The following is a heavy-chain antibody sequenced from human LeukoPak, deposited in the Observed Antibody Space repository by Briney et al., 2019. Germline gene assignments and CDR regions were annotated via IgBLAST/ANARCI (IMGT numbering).Heavy chain of an antibody. V-gene: IGHV4-4*02. CDR1: GFTFRSYAM. CDR2: IYHSRST. Sequence: PGGSLRLSCAASGFTFRSYAMSWVRQPPGKGLEWIGEIYHSRSTNYNPSLGGRVTMSVDKSKNQFSLKLTSVTAADTAVYYCARDYDVLSGNYFDCWGQGTLVTVSS. D-gene: IGHD3-9*01. J-gene: IGHJ4*02. CDR3: ARDYDVLSGNYFDC.